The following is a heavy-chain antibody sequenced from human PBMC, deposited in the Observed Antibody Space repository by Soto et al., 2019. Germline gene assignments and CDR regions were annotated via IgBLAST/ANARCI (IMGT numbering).Heavy chain of an antibody. CDR3: AKDDGPYGSGSYYNGGYYFDY. J-gene: IGHJ4*02. V-gene: IGHV3-30*18. Sequence: GGSLRLSCAASGFTFSSYGVHWVRQAPGKGLEWVAVISYDGSNKYYADSVKGRFTISRDNSKNTLYLQMNSLRAEDTAVYYCAKDDGPYGSGSYYNGGYYFDYWGQGTLVTVSS. CDR1: GFTFSSYG. CDR2: ISYDGSNK. D-gene: IGHD3-10*01.